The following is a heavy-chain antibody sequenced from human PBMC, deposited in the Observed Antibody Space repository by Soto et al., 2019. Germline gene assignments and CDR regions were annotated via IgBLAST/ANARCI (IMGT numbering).Heavy chain of an antibody. CDR3: ARRLDTAMVKGSAFDI. V-gene: IGHV5-51*01. CDR2: IYPGDSGT. CDR1: GYSFTSYW. D-gene: IGHD5-18*01. Sequence: PGESLKISCKGSGYSFTSYWIGWVRQMPGKGLEWMGIIYPGDSGTRYSPSFQGQVTISADKSISTAYLQWSSLKASDTAMYYCARRLDTAMVKGSAFDIWGQGTMVTVSS. J-gene: IGHJ3*02.